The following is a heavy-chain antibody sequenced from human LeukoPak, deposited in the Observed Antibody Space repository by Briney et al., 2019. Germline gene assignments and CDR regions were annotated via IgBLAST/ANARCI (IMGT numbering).Heavy chain of an antibody. CDR2: ISGSGGST. CDR1: GFTVSSSY. V-gene: IGHV3-23*01. CDR3: AKGRVTTFDY. D-gene: IGHD4-17*01. J-gene: IGHJ4*02. Sequence: GGSLRLSCAASGFTVSSSYMSWVRQAPGKGLEWVSAISGSGGSTYYADSVKGRFTISRDNSKNTLYLQMNSLRAEDTAVYYCAKGRVTTFDYWGQGTLVTVSS.